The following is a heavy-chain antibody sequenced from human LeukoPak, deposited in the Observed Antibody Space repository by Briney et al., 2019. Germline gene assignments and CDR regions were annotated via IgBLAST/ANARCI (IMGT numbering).Heavy chain of an antibody. Sequence: GGSLRLSCAASGFSFYNYWMHWVRQAPGKGLVWVSRINSDGSSTSYADSVKGRFTISRDNAKNTLYLQMNSLRAEDTAVYYCARDLTWGDYRGRHKGYWGQGTLVTVSS. CDR1: GFSFYNYW. CDR2: INSDGSST. J-gene: IGHJ4*02. CDR3: ARDLTWGDYRGRHKGY. V-gene: IGHV3-74*01. D-gene: IGHD4-17*01.